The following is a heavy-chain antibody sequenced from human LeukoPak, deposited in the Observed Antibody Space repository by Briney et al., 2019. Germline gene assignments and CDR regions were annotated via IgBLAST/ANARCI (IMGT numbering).Heavy chain of an antibody. CDR2: IYTSGST. V-gene: IGHV4-4*07. J-gene: IGHJ2*01. CDR3: AREGLIAAAATYWYFDL. CDR1: GGSISSHY. D-gene: IGHD6-13*01. Sequence: PSETLSLTCTVSGGSISSHYWSWIRQPAGKGLEWIGRIYTSGSTNYNPSLKSRVTMSVDTSKNQFSLKLSSVTAADTAVYYCAREGLIAAAATYWYFDLWGRGTLVTVSS.